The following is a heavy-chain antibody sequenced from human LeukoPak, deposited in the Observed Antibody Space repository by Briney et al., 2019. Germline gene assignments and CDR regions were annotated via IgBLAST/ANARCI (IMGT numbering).Heavy chain of an antibody. CDR1: GFTFSDYY. J-gene: IGHJ4*02. CDR2: ISSTSSYT. Sequence: AGGSLRLSCAAPGFTFSDYYMSWIRQAPGKGLEWVSYISSTSSYTNYADSVKGRFTISRDNAKNSLHLQMNSLRAEDTAVYYCARSYGWLPGGMWGQGTLVTVSS. V-gene: IGHV3-11*03. CDR3: ARSYGWLPGGM. D-gene: IGHD5-12*01.